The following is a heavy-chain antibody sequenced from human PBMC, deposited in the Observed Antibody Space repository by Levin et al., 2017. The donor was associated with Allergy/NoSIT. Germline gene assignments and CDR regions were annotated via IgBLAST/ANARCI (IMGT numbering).Heavy chain of an antibody. Sequence: PGESLKISCKASGGTFSSYAISWVRQAPGQGLEWMGRIIPILGIANYAQKFQGRVTITADKSTSTAYMELSSLRSEDTAVYYCASPLLIAAAGNDAFDIWGQGTMVTVSS. CDR3: ASPLLIAAAGNDAFDI. CDR1: GGTFSSYA. J-gene: IGHJ3*02. D-gene: IGHD6-13*01. V-gene: IGHV1-69*04. CDR2: IIPILGIA.